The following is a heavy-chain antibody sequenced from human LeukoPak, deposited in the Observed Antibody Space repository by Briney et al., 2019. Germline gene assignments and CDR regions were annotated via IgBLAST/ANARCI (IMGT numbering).Heavy chain of an antibody. CDR1: GFTLSSHA. CDR3: ARDEYDILTGYCSHGMDV. D-gene: IGHD3-9*01. J-gene: IGHJ6*02. V-gene: IGHV3-30*01. Sequence: PGGSLRLSCAASGFTLSSHAMHWVRQAPGKGLEWVAVISYDGSNKYYADSVKGRFTISRDNSKNTLYLQMNSLRAEDTAVYYCARDEYDILTGYCSHGMDVWGQGTTVTVSS. CDR2: ISYDGSNK.